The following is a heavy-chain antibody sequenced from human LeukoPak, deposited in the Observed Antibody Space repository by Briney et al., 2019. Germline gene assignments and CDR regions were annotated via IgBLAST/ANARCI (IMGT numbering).Heavy chain of an antibody. CDR1: GYTFTGYY. D-gene: IGHD3-3*01. CDR2: INPNSGGT. Sequence: ASVKVSCKASGYTFTGYYMHWVRQAPGQGLEWMGWINPNSGGTNYAQKFQDRVTMTRDTSISTAYMELSRLGSDDTAVYYCARGPTWGYDFWVAEYFQHWGQGTLVTVSS. CDR3: ARGPTWGYDFWVAEYFQH. V-gene: IGHV1-2*02. J-gene: IGHJ1*01.